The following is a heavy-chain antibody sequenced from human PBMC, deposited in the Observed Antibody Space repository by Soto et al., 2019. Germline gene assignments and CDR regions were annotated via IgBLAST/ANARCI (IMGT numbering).Heavy chain of an antibody. D-gene: IGHD2-15*01. J-gene: IGHJ4*02. CDR3: ARGYCSGGSCYPHLFDY. Sequence: PSETLSLTCTVSGGSISSYYWSWIRQPAGKGLEWIGRIYTSGSTNYNPSLKSRVTMSVDTSKNQFSLKLSSVTAADTAVYYCARGYCSGGSCYPHLFDYWGPGTLVTVSS. V-gene: IGHV4-4*07. CDR1: GGSISSYY. CDR2: IYTSGST.